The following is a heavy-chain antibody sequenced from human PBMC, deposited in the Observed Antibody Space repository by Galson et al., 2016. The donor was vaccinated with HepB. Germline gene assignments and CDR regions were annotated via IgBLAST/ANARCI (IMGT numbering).Heavy chain of an antibody. D-gene: IGHD5/OR15-5a*01. Sequence: CAISGDSVSSNSAAWNWIRQSPSRGLEWLGRTYYRSKWYNDYAESVKSRITINPDTSKNQFSLQLNSVTPEDTAVYYCARVVGRGVYDGRLDYWGQGILVTVSS. CDR1: GDSVSSNSAA. CDR3: ARVVGRGVYDGRLDY. J-gene: IGHJ4*02. CDR2: TYYRSKWYN. V-gene: IGHV6-1*01.